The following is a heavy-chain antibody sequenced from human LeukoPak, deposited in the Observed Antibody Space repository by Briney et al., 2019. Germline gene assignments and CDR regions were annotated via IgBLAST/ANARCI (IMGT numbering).Heavy chain of an antibody. D-gene: IGHD6-19*01. CDR3: ARRGPGSGWPIDY. CDR1: GFTFSSYS. Sequence: GGSLRLSCAASGFTFSSYSMNWVRQAPGKGLEWVSSISSSSSYIYYADSVKGRFTISRDNAKKSVYLQMNSLKAEDTAVYYCARRGPGSGWPIDYWGQGTLVIVSS. CDR2: ISSSSSYI. V-gene: IGHV3-21*01. J-gene: IGHJ4*02.